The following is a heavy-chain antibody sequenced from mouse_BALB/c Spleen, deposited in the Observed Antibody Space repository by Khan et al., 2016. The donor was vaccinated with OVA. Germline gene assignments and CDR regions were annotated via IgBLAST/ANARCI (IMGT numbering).Heavy chain of an antibody. Sequence: EMELVESGGDVVKPGGSLKLSCAASGFTFSTYGMSWVRQTPDKRLEWVATVSTGGHYTYYPDTVKGRFTISRDNAKNTLYLQMNSLKSEDTAMFYCARLAYYYDSEGFAYWGQGTLVTVSA. CDR2: VSTGGHYT. CDR3: ARLAYYYDSEGFAY. J-gene: IGHJ3*01. CDR1: GFTFSTYG. V-gene: IGHV5-6*01. D-gene: IGHD1-1*01.